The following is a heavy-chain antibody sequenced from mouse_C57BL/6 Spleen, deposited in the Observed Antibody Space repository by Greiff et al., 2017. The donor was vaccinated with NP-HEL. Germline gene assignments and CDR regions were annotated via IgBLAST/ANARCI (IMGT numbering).Heavy chain of an antibody. D-gene: IGHD1-1*01. V-gene: IGHV5-16*01. CDR3: ARTVVATGFDY. CDR2: INYDGSST. Sequence: EVMLVESEGGLVQPGSSMKLSCTASGFTFSDYYMAWVRQVPEKGLEWVANINYDGSSTYYLDSLKSRFIISRDNAKNILYLQMSSLKSEDTATYYCARTVVATGFDYWGQGTTLTVSS. J-gene: IGHJ2*01. CDR1: GFTFSDYY.